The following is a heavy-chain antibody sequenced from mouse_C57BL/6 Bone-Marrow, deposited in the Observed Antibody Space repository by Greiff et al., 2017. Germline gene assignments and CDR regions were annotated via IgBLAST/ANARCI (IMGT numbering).Heavy chain of an antibody. CDR1: GYAFSSSW. CDR2: IYPGDGDT. CDR3: ARSADWGYFDV. V-gene: IGHV1-82*01. Sequence: QVQLQQSGPELVKPGASVKISCKASGYAFSSSWMNWVKQRPGKGLECIRRIYPGDGDTNYNGKFKGKATLTADKSSSTAYMQLSSLTSEDSAVYFCARSADWGYFDVWGTGTTVTVSS. J-gene: IGHJ1*03. D-gene: IGHD4-1*01.